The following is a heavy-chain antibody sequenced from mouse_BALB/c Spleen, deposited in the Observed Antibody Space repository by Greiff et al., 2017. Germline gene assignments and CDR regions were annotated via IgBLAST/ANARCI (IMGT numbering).Heavy chain of an antibody. Sequence: VQLQQSGAELVKPGASVKLSCTASGFNIKDTYMHWVKQRPEQGLEWIGRIDPANGNTKYDPKFQGKATITADTSSNTAYLQLSSLTSEDTAVYYCARDSLLRGSDYWGQGTTLTVSS. CDR3: ARDSLLRGSDY. V-gene: IGHV14-3*02. CDR2: IDPANGNT. J-gene: IGHJ2*01. CDR1: GFNIKDTY. D-gene: IGHD1-2*01.